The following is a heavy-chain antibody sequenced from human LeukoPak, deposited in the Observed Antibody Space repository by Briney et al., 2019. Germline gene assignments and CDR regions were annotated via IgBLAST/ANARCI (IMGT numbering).Heavy chain of an antibody. V-gene: IGHV4-61*09. J-gene: IGHJ4*02. D-gene: IGHD3-22*01. CDR3: ARGGGDYFDTEDY. CDR2: ISTSGNT. CDR1: GGSVSSGTYY. Sequence: PSQTLSLTCSVSGGSVSSGTYYWSWIRQSAGKGLEWIGHISTSGNTNYNPSVRSRVTISLDTSKNQFSLKLTSVTAADTALYYCARGGGDYFDTEDYWGQGTLVTVSS.